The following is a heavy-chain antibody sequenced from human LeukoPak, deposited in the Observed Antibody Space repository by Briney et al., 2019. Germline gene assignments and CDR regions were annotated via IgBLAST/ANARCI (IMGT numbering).Heavy chain of an antibody. Sequence: ASVKVSCKASGYTFTSYGTSWVRQAPGQGLEWMGWISAYNGNTNYAQKFQGRVTMTRDMSTSTVYMELSSLRSEDTAVYYCAYSSGKYYFDYWGQGTLVTVSS. D-gene: IGHD6-19*01. CDR2: ISAYNGNT. V-gene: IGHV1-18*01. J-gene: IGHJ4*02. CDR1: GYTFTSYG. CDR3: AYSSGKYYFDY.